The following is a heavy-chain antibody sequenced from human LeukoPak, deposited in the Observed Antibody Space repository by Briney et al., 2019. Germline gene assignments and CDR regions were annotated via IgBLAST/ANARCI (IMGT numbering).Heavy chain of an antibody. V-gene: IGHV6-1*01. D-gene: IGHD3-10*01. J-gene: IGHJ3*02. Sequence: SQTLSLTCTLSGDSVSSNSAAWNWIRQSPSRGLEWLGRTYYRSKWYNDYAVSVKSRITINPDTSKNQFSLQLNSVTPEDTAVYYCARDAVWFGELGNDAFDIWGQGTMVTVSS. CDR2: TYYRSKWYN. CDR1: GDSVSSNSAA. CDR3: ARDAVWFGELGNDAFDI.